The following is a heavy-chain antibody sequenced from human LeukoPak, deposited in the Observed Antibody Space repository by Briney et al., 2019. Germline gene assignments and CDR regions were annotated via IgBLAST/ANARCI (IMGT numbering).Heavy chain of an antibody. CDR3: AKDLGSRSEYHDY. D-gene: IGHD2-15*01. CDR1: GFTFSSYA. V-gene: IGHV3-23*01. Sequence: PGGSLTLSCAASGFTFSSYAMSWLRQAPGKGLEWVSATNGSGCSTYYADSVKGRFTISRDNSKNTLYLQMNSLRAEDTAVYYCAKDLGSRSEYHDYWGQGTLVTVSS. CDR2: TNGSGCST. J-gene: IGHJ4*02.